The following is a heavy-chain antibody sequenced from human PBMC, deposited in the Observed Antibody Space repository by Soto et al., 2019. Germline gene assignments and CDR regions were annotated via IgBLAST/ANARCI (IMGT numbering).Heavy chain of an antibody. CDR1: GFSFTNAW. V-gene: IGHV3-15*01. CDR2: IKSKSDGGTT. J-gene: IGHJ4*02. Sequence: EVQLVESGGGLVKPGGSLRLSCATSGFSFTNAWMSWVRQVPGKGLEWVGRIKSKSDGGTTDYPAPVKGRFTISRDDSKNTLSLQMDSLKSEDTGLYYCTTDRGSTELVIFASWGLGTLVTVSS. D-gene: IGHD1-7*01. CDR3: TTDRGSTELVIFAS.